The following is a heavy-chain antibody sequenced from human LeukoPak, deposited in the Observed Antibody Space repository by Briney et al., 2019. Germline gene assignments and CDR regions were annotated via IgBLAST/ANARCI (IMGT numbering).Heavy chain of an antibody. Sequence: PGGSLRLSCAASGFTFSSYSMNWVRQAPGKGLEWVSSISSSSSYIYYADSVKGRFTIYRDNAKNSLYLQMNSLRAEDTAVYYCARDFQGVRGVIIPRYYGMDVWGKGTTVTVSS. CDR2: ISSSSSYI. CDR1: GFTFSSYS. J-gene: IGHJ6*04. V-gene: IGHV3-21*01. CDR3: ARDFQGVRGVIIPRYYGMDV. D-gene: IGHD3-10*01.